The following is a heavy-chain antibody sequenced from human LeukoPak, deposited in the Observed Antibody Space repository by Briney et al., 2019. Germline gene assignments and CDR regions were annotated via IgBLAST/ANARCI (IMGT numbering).Heavy chain of an antibody. D-gene: IGHD4-17*01. J-gene: IGHJ4*02. CDR3: AKDPSGEGDYEEYFDY. CDR2: ISYDGSNK. V-gene: IGHV3-30*18. CDR1: GFTFSSYG. Sequence: PGGSLRLSRAASGFTFSSYGMHWVRQAPGKGLEWVAVISYDGSNKYYADSVKGRFTISRDNSKNTLYLQMNSLRAEDTAVYYCAKDPSGEGDYEEYFDYWGQGTLVTVSS.